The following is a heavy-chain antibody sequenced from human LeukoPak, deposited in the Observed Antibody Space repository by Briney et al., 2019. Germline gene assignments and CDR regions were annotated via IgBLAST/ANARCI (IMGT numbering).Heavy chain of an antibody. J-gene: IGHJ4*02. CDR1: GYTFTGNY. D-gene: IGHD1-7*01. CDR2: ISPNSGGT. V-gene: IGHV1-2*06. Sequence: ASVKVSCKASGYTFTGNYMHWVRQAPGQGPEWMGRISPNSGGTNYARRFQGRVTMTRDTSISTAFMELTSLRSDDTAMYYCARQGNYGDFDYWGQGTLVTVSS. CDR3: ARQGNYGDFDY.